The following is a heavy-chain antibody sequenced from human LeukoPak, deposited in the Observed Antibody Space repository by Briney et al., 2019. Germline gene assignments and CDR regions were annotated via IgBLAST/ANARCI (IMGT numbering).Heavy chain of an antibody. CDR1: GFTFSSYA. J-gene: IGHJ4*02. V-gene: IGHV3-23*01. CDR2: ISGSGGST. CDR3: ASTAMAGGTTRPVDY. Sequence: QTGGSLRLSCAASGFTFSSYAMSWVRQAPGKGLEWVSAISGSGGSTYYADSVKGRFTISRDNSKNTLYLQMNSLRAEDTAVYYCASTAMAGGTTRPVDYWGQGTLVTVSS. D-gene: IGHD5-18*01.